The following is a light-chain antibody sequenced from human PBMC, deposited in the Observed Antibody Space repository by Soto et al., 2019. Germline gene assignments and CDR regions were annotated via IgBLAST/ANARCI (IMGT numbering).Light chain of an antibody. CDR3: SSYAGSNNWN. Sequence: LTQPPSASGSPGQSVTISCTGTSSDVGGYNYVSWYQQHPGKAPKLMIYEVSKRPSGVPDRFSGSKSGNTASLTVSGLQAEDEADYYCSSYAGSNNWNFGTGTKLTVL. V-gene: IGLV2-8*01. CDR1: SSDVGGYNY. J-gene: IGLJ1*01. CDR2: EVS.